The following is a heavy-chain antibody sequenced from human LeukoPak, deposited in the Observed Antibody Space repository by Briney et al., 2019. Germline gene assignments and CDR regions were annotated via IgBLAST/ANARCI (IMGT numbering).Heavy chain of an antibody. D-gene: IGHD3-9*01. J-gene: IGHJ3*02. V-gene: IGHV3-33*01. Sequence: PGRSLRLSCAASGFTFSSYGMHWVRQAPGKGLEWVAVIWYDGSNKYYADSVKGRFTISRDNSKNTLYLQMNSLRAEDTAVYYCARVGDSMRYQDAFDIWGQGTMVTVSS. CDR1: GFTFSSYG. CDR2: IWYDGSNK. CDR3: ARVGDSMRYQDAFDI.